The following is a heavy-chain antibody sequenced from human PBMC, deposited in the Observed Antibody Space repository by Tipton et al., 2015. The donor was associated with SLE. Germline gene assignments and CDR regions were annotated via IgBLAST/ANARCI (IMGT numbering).Heavy chain of an antibody. Sequence: TLSLTCTVSGGSISSSSYYWGWIRQPPGKGLEWIGSIYYSGSTNYNPSLKSRVTISVDTSKNQFSLKLSSVTAADTAVYYCARDHGEYSRRGVFAYWGQGTLVTVSS. CDR3: ARDHGEYSRRGVFAY. V-gene: IGHV4-39*07. D-gene: IGHD6-6*01. CDR1: GGSISSSSYY. CDR2: IYYSGST. J-gene: IGHJ4*02.